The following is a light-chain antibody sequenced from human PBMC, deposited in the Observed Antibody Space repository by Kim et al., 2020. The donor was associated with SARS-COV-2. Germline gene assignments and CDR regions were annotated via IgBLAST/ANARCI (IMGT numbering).Light chain of an antibody. Sequence: VAPGKTARRTCGGNNIGTKNVHWYQQKPGQAPVLVIYYDTGRPSGIPERFSGSNSGNTATLTINGVEPGDEADYYCQLWDDISEQVFGGGTQLTVL. CDR2: YDT. V-gene: IGLV3-21*04. J-gene: IGLJ2*01. CDR3: QLWDDISEQV. CDR1: NIGTKN.